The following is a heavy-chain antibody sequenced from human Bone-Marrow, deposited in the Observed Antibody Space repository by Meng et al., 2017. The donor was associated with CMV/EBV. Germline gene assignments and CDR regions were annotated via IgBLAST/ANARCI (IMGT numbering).Heavy chain of an antibody. D-gene: IGHD2-15*01. Sequence: SETLSLTCAVYGGSFSGYYWSWIRQPPGKGLEWIGEINHSGSTNYNPSLQSRVTISVDTSKNQFSLKLSSVTAADTAVYYCARRLAAIRYWGQGTLVTVSS. CDR1: GGSFSGYY. V-gene: IGHV4-34*01. J-gene: IGHJ4*02. CDR2: INHSGST. CDR3: ARRLAAIRY.